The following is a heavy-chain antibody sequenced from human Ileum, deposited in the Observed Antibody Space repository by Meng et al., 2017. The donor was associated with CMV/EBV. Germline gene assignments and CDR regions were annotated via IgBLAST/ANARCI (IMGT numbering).Heavy chain of an antibody. D-gene: IGHD3-9*01. V-gene: IGHV3-53*01. CDR1: GFSVSSND. CDR3: AKEQSYYDILTGYYGHGMDV. CDR2: IYSGGTT. Sequence: GESLKISCAASGFSVSSNDMSWVRQAPGKGLEWVSVIYSGGTTYYADSVKGRFTISRDNSKNTLYLQMNSLRAEDTAVYYCAKEQSYYDILTGYYGHGMDVWGQGTTVTVSS. J-gene: IGHJ6*02.